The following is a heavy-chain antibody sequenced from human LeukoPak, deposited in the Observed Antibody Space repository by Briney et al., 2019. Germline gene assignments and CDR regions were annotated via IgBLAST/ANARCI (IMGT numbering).Heavy chain of an antibody. Sequence: GRSLRLSCAASGFTFSSYAMHWVRQAPGKGLEWVAVISFDGSNKYYADSVKGRFTISRDNSKNTLYLQMNSLRAEDTAVYYCAKDLVAGPYYMDVWGKGTTVTISS. CDR1: GFTFSSYA. J-gene: IGHJ6*03. CDR3: AKDLVAGPYYMDV. V-gene: IGHV3-30*04. CDR2: ISFDGSNK. D-gene: IGHD6-19*01.